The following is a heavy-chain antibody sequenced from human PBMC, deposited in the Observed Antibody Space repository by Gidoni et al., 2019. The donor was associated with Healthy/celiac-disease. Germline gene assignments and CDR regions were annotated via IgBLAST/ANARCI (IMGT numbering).Heavy chain of an antibody. Sequence: EVQLVESGGGMVKPGGSLRLSCAASGFTFSSYSMNWVRQAPGKGLEWVSSISSSSSYIYYADSVKGRFTISRDNAKNSLYLQMNSLRAEDTAVYYCARDRCSSTSCYGGLNAFDIWGQGTMVTVSS. CDR1: GFTFSSYS. D-gene: IGHD2-2*01. CDR3: ARDRCSSTSCYGGLNAFDI. CDR2: ISSSSSYI. V-gene: IGHV3-21*01. J-gene: IGHJ3*02.